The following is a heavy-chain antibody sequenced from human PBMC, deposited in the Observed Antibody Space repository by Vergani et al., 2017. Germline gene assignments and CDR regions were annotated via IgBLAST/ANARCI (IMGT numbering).Heavy chain of an antibody. CDR2: IYWNDDK. J-gene: IGHJ5*02. V-gene: IGHV2-5*01. Sequence: QITLKESGPTLVKPTQTLTLTCTFSGFSLSTSGVGVGWIRQPPGKALEWLALIYWNDDKRYSPSLKSRLTITKDTSKSQVVLTMTNMDPVDTATYYCARIPGPDYDFWSGSITFDPWGQGTLVTVSS. CDR1: GFSLSTSGVG. D-gene: IGHD3-3*01. CDR3: ARIPGPDYDFWSGSITFDP.